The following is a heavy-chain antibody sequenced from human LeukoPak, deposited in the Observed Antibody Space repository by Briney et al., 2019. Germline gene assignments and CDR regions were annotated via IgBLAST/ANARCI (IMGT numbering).Heavy chain of an antibody. CDR3: ARGRLRFLEWLLPKSEAEYFQH. Sequence: AGGSLRLSCAASGFTFSSYTMHWIRQAPGKGLEWVSSISGSNSYIFYADSVKGRFTVSRDNAKDSLYLQMNSLRAEDTAVYYCARGRLRFLEWLLPKSEAEYFQHWGQGTLVTVSS. CDR2: ISGSNSYI. J-gene: IGHJ1*01. V-gene: IGHV3-21*01. CDR1: GFTFSSYT. D-gene: IGHD3-3*01.